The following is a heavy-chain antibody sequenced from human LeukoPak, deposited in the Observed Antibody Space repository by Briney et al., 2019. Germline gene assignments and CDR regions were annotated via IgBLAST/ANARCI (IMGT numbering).Heavy chain of an antibody. D-gene: IGHD3-10*02. V-gene: IGHV3-48*03. CDR2: ISSSGSTI. J-gene: IGHJ6*04. Sequence: PGGSLRLSCAASGFTLSSYEMNWVRQAPGKGLEWVSYISSSGSTIHYADSVKGRFTISRDNAKNSLYLQMNSLRAEDTAVYYCAELGITMIGGVWGKGTTVTISS. CDR3: AELGITMIGGV. CDR1: GFTLSSYE.